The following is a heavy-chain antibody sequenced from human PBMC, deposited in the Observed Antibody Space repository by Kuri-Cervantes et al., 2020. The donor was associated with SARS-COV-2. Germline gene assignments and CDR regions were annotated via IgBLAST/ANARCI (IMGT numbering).Heavy chain of an antibody. V-gene: IGHV3-21*01. CDR1: GFTFSNAW. CDR3: ARVGYSYGNYFDY. D-gene: IGHD5-18*01. Sequence: GESLKISCAASGFTFSNAWMSWVRQAPGKGLEWVSSISSSSSYIYYADSVKGRFTISRDNAKNSLYLQMNSLRAEDTAVYYCARVGYSYGNYFDYWGQGTLVTVSS. CDR2: ISSSSSYI. J-gene: IGHJ4*02.